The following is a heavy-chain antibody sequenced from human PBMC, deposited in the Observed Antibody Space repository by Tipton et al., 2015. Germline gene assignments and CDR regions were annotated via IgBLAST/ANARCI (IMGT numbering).Heavy chain of an antibody. Sequence: TLSLTCTVSGASISSYYWSWIRQPPGKGLEWIGYIYYSGSTNYNPSLKSRVTISVDTSKNQFSLKLSSVTAADTAVYFCAKTHGAYDWYLDHWGQGTLVTVSS. J-gene: IGHJ4*02. V-gene: IGHV4-59*01. CDR1: GASISSYY. D-gene: IGHD5-12*01. CDR3: AKTHGAYDWYLDH. CDR2: IYYSGST.